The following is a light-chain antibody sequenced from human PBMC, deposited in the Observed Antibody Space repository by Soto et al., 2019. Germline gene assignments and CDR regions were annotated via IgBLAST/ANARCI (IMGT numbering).Light chain of an antibody. CDR3: QQYNNWPPWT. CDR2: DAS. V-gene: IGKV3-15*01. CDR1: QSVSSN. J-gene: IGKJ1*01. Sequence: EIVMTQSPATLSVSPGERATLSCSASQSVSSNLAWYQQKPGQAPRLLIYDASNRATGIPARFSGSGSGTEFTLTVSSLQSEDFAVYYGQQYNNWPPWTFGQGTKVEIK.